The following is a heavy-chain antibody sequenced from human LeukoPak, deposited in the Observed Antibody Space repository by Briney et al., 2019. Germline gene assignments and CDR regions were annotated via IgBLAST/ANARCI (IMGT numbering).Heavy chain of an antibody. D-gene: IGHD3-10*01. CDR3: AKSNGYGLVDI. V-gene: IGHV4-38-2*02. CDR2: IYHSGST. J-gene: IGHJ3*02. CDR1: GYSISSGYY. Sequence: PSETLSLTCTVSGYSISSGYYWGWIRQPPGKGLEWIGSIYHSGSTYYNPSLKSRVTISVDTSKNQFSLNLNSVTAADTAVYYCAKSNGYGLVDIWGQGTMVTVSS.